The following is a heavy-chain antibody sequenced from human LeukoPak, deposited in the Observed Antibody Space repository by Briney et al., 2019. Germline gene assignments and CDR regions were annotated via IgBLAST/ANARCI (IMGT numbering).Heavy chain of an antibody. V-gene: IGHV3-7*01. J-gene: IGHJ4*02. D-gene: IGHD3-22*01. CDR1: GSTLTKSW. Sequence: PGGSLRLSCAASGSTLTKSWMNWVRQAPGKGLEWVANIKPDGGERKYVDSVKGRFTISTDNAKNSLYLQMNSLRAEDTAVYYCVVGHYSSNWGQGTLVTVSS. CDR3: VVGHYSSN. CDR2: IKPDGGER.